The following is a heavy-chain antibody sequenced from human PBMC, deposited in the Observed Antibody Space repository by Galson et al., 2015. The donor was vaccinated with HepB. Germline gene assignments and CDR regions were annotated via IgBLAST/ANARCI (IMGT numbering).Heavy chain of an antibody. CDR3: ARGGDQAGYCTNGVCYRTPLHRHFDY. CDR1: GGTFSSYA. V-gene: IGHV1-69*13. J-gene: IGHJ4*02. D-gene: IGHD2-8*01. CDR2: IIPIFGTA. Sequence: SVKVSCKASGGTFSSYAISWVRQAPGQGLEWMGGIIPIFGTANYAQKFQGRVTITADESTSTAYMELSSLRSEDTAVYYCARGGDQAGYCTNGVCYRTPLHRHFDYWGQGTLVTVSS.